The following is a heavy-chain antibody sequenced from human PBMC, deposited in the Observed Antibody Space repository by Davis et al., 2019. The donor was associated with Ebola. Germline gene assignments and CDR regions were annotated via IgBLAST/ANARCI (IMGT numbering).Heavy chain of an antibody. CDR1: GYSFTSYW. J-gene: IGHJ6*03. CDR2: IYPGDSDT. CDR3: ARSSGAAGTYYYYYMDV. D-gene: IGHD6-13*01. Sequence: GESLKISCKGSGYSFTSYWIGWVRQMPGKGLEWMGIIYPGDSDTRYSPSFQGQVTISADKSISTAYLQWSSLKASDTAMYYCARSSGAAGTYYYYYMDVWGKGTTVTVSS. V-gene: IGHV5-51*01.